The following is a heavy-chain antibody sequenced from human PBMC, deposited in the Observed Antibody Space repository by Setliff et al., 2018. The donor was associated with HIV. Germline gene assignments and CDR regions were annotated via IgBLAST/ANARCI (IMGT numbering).Heavy chain of an antibody. CDR2: ISSSSRSK. CDR1: GFTFSTYS. J-gene: IGHJ3*02. V-gene: IGHV3-21*01. Sequence: GSLRLSCEASGFTFSTYSMNWVRQAPGKGLEWVSSISSSSRSKYYADSVKGRFTISRDNAKNSLYLQMNSLRAEDTAVYYCARAMVPDSSGHYRPPAFDIWGQGTMVTVSS. D-gene: IGHD3-22*01. CDR3: ARAMVPDSSGHYRPPAFDI.